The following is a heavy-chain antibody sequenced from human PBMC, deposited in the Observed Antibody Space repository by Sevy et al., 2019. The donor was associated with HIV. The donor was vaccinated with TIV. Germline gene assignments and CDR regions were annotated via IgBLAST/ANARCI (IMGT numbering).Heavy chain of an antibody. V-gene: IGHV4-34*01. CDR2: INHSGST. J-gene: IGHJ2*01. Sequence: SETLSLTCAVYVGSFSNYYWTWIRQPPGKGLEWIGEINHSGSTNYNPSLKSRVTMSVDTSKNQFSLKLSSVTAADTAIYYCARSGERVIPSPVLGLGPWTKYWYFDLWGRGTLVTVSS. CDR1: VGSFSNYY. CDR3: ARSGERVIPSPVLGLGPWTKYWYFDL. D-gene: IGHD3-16*02.